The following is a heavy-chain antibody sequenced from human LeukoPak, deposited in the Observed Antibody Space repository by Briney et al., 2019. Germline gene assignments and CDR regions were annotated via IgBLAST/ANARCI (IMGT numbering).Heavy chain of an antibody. CDR1: GGSFSGYY. V-gene: IGHV4-34*01. D-gene: IGHD1-20*01. J-gene: IGHJ3*02. CDR2: INHSGST. CDR3: ASNWDAFDI. Sequence: SETLSLTCAVYGGSFSGYYWSWIRQPPGKGLEWIGEINHSGSTNFNPSLKSRVTISANTSKNQFSLKLSSVTAADTAVYYCASNWDAFDIWGQGTMVTVSS.